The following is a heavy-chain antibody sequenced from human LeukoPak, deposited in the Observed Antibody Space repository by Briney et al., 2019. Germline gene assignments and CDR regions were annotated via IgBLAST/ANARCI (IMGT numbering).Heavy chain of an antibody. D-gene: IGHD2-8*01. Sequence: SETLSLTCAVYGGSFSGYYWSWIRQPPGKGLEWIGEINHSGSTNYNPSLKSRVTISVDTSKNQLSLKLSSVTAADTAVYYCAGPGLYRLDYWGQGTLVTVSS. CDR1: GGSFSGYY. V-gene: IGHV4-34*01. CDR3: AGPGLYRLDY. CDR2: INHSGST. J-gene: IGHJ4*02.